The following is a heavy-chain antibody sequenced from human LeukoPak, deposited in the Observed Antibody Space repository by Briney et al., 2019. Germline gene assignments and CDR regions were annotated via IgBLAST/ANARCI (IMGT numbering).Heavy chain of an antibody. V-gene: IGHV3-13*01. Sequence: GGSLSLPRAASGFPLRSYDIHWVRQPTGKGLEWVSAIRTSGDTYLPGPVKGRFTISREKAKNSLYLQMNSLRAGDTAVYYCARDASGGLLDYWGQGTLVTVSS. D-gene: IGHD5-12*01. J-gene: IGHJ4*02. CDR3: ARDASGGLLDY. CDR2: IRTSGDT. CDR1: GFPLRSYD.